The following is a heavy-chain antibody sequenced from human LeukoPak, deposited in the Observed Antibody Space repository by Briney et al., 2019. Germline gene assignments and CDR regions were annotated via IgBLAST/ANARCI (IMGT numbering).Heavy chain of an antibody. J-gene: IGHJ4*02. CDR3: ARAGGSYTFDY. CDR2: ITTHT. V-gene: IGHV3-11*05. CDR1: GFTFSDYY. D-gene: IGHD1-26*01. Sequence: GGSLRLSCAASGFTFSDYYMSWIRQAPGKGLEWLSYITTHTNYADSVKGRFTISRDNAKNSLDLQMDSLRAEDTAVYYCARAGGSYTFDYWGQGTLVTVSS.